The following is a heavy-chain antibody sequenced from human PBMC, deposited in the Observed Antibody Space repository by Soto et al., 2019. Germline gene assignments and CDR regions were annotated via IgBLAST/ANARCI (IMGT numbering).Heavy chain of an antibody. CDR1: GYTFTGYY. Sequence: ASVKVSCKASGYTFTGYYLHWVRQAPGQGLEWMGWINPNSGGTNYAQKFQGWVTMTRDTSISTAYMELRRLRSDDTAVYYCARNQKAYYDVWTGYSGTEDYYGRDIWGQGTTVTVSS. D-gene: IGHD3-3*01. CDR3: ARNQKAYYDVWTGYSGTEDYYGRDI. J-gene: IGHJ6*02. CDR2: INPNSGGT. V-gene: IGHV1-2*04.